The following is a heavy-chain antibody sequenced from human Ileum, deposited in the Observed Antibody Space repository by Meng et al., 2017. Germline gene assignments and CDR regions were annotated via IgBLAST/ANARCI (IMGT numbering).Heavy chain of an antibody. J-gene: IGHJ4*02. V-gene: IGHV3-21*04. Sequence: GESLKISCAASGFTFSTYSMIWVRQAPGKGLEWVSAIDKTSSYIYYADSVKGRFTISRDNAKNSLYLQMNSLRAEDTAFYYCAKGRGAVWGGFDHWGQGTLVTVSS. CDR1: GFTFSTYS. D-gene: IGHD6-19*01. CDR3: AKGRGAVWGGFDH. CDR2: IDKTSSYI.